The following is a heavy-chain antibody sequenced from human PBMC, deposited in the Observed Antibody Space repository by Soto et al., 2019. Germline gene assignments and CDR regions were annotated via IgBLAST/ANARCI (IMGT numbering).Heavy chain of an antibody. D-gene: IGHD1-26*01. Sequence: PSETLSLTCTVSGGSVNSGSYYWSWIRQPPGKGLEWIGYIYYSGSTNFNPSLKSRVTISVDTSKNQFSLKLSSVTAADTAVYYCERVRYGGGQHYCGQGTLVTVYS. J-gene: IGHJ4*02. V-gene: IGHV4-61*01. CDR1: GGSVNSGSYY. CDR3: ERVRYGGGQHY. CDR2: IYYSGST.